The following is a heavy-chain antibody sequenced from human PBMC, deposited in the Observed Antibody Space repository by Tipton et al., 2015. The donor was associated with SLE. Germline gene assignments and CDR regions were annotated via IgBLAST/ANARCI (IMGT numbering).Heavy chain of an antibody. V-gene: IGHV4-59*01. CDR2: IYYSGST. J-gene: IGHJ4*02. D-gene: IGHD3/OR15-3a*01. CDR3: ARDHGRYFYY. Sequence: TLSLTCTVFGGSISSYYWSWIRQPPGKGLEWIGYIYYSGSTNYNPSLKSRVTISVDTSKNQFSLKLSSVTAADTAGYYCARDHGRYFYYWVQGTLVTVSS. CDR1: GGSISSYY.